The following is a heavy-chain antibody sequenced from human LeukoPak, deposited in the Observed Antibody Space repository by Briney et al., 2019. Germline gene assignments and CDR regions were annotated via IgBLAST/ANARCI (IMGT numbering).Heavy chain of an antibody. CDR2: IYYSGST. J-gene: IGHJ5*02. Sequence: SEILSLTCTVSGGSISSSSYYWGWIRQPPGKGLEWIGSIYYSGSTYYNPSLKSRVTISVDTSKNQFSLKLSSVTAADTAVYYCARDVGGWFDPWGQGTLVTVSS. V-gene: IGHV4-39*07. CDR3: ARDVGGWFDP. CDR1: GGSISSSSYY.